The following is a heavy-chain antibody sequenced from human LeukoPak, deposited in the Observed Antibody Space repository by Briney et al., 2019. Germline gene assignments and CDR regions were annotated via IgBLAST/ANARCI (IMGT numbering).Heavy chain of an antibody. Sequence: SGGFLRLSCAASGFTFSSYAMSWVRQAPGKGLEWVSAISGSGGSTYYADSVKGRFTISRDNSRNTLYLQMNSLRAEDTAVYYCAKDSLVATISLPSYWGQGTLVTVSS. CDR1: GFTFSSYA. D-gene: IGHD5-12*01. V-gene: IGHV3-23*01. CDR3: AKDSLVATISLPSY. J-gene: IGHJ4*02. CDR2: ISGSGGST.